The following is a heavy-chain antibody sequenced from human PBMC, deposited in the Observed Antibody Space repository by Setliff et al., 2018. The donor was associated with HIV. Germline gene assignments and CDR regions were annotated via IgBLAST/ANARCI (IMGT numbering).Heavy chain of an antibody. CDR1: GGSISSSNYY. Sequence: SETLSLTCTVSGGSISSSNYYWGRIRQPQGKGLQWVGTIYYSGSTYYSPSLKSRVTISIDTSKSPFYLNLNTVTAADLAVYSCARQSGFHEGWDIFAVVAGAFDVWGQGTVVTVSS. J-gene: IGHJ3*01. V-gene: IGHV4-39*01. CDR2: IYYSGST. D-gene: IGHD3-3*01. CDR3: ARQSGFHEGWDIFAVVAGAFDV.